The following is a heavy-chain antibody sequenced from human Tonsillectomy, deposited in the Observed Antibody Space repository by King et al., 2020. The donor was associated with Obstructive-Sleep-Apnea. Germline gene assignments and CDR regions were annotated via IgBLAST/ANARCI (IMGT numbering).Heavy chain of an antibody. CDR2: IYYSGST. CDR1: GGSISSGDYY. V-gene: IGHV4-30-4*01. CDR3: SRVAYYYDNSGYSVKILDY. D-gene: IGHD3-22*01. J-gene: IGHJ4*02. Sequence: QVQLQESGPGLVKPSQTLSLTCTVSGGSISSGDYYWSWIRQPPGKGLEWIGYIYYSGSTYYNPSLKSRVTISVDTSKNKFSLKLSSLTAADTAVYYCSRVAYYYDNSGYSVKILDYWGQGTLVTVSS.